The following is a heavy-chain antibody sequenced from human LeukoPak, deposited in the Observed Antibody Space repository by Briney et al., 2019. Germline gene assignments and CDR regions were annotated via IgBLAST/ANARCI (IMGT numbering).Heavy chain of an antibody. CDR3: ARDRIAVAGTHYYYGMDV. D-gene: IGHD6-19*01. CDR2: IYYSGST. V-gene: IGHV4-59*01. J-gene: IGHJ6*02. Sequence: PSETLSLTCAVSGGSISSYYWSWIRQPPGKGLEWSGYIYYSGSTNYNPSLKSRVTISVDTSKNQFSLKLSSVTAADTAVYYCARDRIAVAGTHYYYGMDVWGQRTTVTVSS. CDR1: GGSISSYY.